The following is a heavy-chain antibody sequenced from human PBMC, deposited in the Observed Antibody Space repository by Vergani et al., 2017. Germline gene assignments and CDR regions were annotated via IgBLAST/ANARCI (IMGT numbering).Heavy chain of an antibody. CDR2: ISPDGSAT. V-gene: IGHV3-7*01. J-gene: IGHJ4*02. CDR1: GFSLSRFW. CDR3: VRDRGLCAGGRCYTEAWDY. Sequence: VQLVESGGGVVQPGTSLRLSCAASGFSLSRFWMSWVRQAPEKGLEWVAHISPDGSATSYVDSVKGRFTISRDNTKNTLYLQVRSLRLEDTGVYHCVRDRGLCAGGRCYTEAWDYWGQGTPVTVSS. D-gene: IGHD2-2*02.